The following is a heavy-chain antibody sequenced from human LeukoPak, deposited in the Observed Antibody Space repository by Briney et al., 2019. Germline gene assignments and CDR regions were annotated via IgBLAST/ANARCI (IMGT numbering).Heavy chain of an antibody. Sequence: GGSLRLSCAASGFTFSSYEMNWVRQAPGKGLEWVSYISSSGSTIYYADSVKGRFTISRDNAKNSLYLQMNSLRAEDTAVYYCARNLLAGTIDYWGQGTLVTVSS. V-gene: IGHV3-48*03. CDR1: GFTFSSYE. CDR3: ARNLLAGTIDY. J-gene: IGHJ4*02. CDR2: ISSSGSTI. D-gene: IGHD1-26*01.